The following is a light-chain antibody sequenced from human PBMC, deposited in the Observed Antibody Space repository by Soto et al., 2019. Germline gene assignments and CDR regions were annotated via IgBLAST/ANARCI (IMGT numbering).Light chain of an antibody. CDR1: QGMNTY. CDR3: QQRTNRPPIT. V-gene: IGKV3-11*01. CDR2: DAS. Sequence: EIVLTQSPATLSLSPGERATLSCRASQGMNTYLTWYQQKPSQAPRLLIYDASNRATGIPARFSGSGSGTDFTLTISSLEPEDFAVYYCQQRTNRPPITFGQGTRLEIK. J-gene: IGKJ5*01.